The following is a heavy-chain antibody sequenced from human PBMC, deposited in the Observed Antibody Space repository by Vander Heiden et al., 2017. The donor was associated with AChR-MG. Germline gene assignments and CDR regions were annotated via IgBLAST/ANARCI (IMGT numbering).Heavy chain of an antibody. V-gene: IGHV3-43*01. CDR3: AKDIYSNDSTPLIDY. J-gene: IGHJ4*02. CDR2: ISWGGGST. CDR1: GLTFDDCT. D-gene: IGHD3-22*01. Sequence: EVQLVQSRGVVVQPGGSPRRSCAASGLTFDDCTRHWVRRAPGKGLEWVSLISWGGGSTYYADSVKGRFTSSRDNSKNSMYLQMNDLRTEDTALYYCAKDIYSNDSTPLIDYWGQGTLVTVSS.